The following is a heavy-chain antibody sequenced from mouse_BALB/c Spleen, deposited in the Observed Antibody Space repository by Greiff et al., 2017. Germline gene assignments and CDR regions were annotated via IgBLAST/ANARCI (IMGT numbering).Heavy chain of an antibody. CDR1: GFTFSDYY. J-gene: IGHJ3*01. D-gene: IGHD1-2*01. V-gene: IGHV5-4*02. CDR2: ISDGGSYT. CDR3: ARDPSHCYGGWFAY. Sequence: EVKLQESGGGLVKPGGSLKLSCAASGFTFSDYYMYWVRQTPGKRLEWVATISDGGSYTYYPDSVKGRFTISIDNAKNNLYLQMSSLKSEDTAMYYCARDPSHCYGGWFAYWGQGTLVTVSA.